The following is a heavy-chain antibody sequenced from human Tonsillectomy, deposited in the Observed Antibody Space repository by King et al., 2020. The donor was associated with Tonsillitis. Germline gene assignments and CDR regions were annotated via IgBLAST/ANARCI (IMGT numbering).Heavy chain of an antibody. CDR3: AANGREGAFDI. CDR2: IWYDGSNK. V-gene: IGHV3-33*08. J-gene: IGHJ3*02. CDR1: GFTFSSYG. Sequence: VQLVESGGGVVQPGRSLRLSCAASGFTFSSYGMHWVRQAPGKGLEWVAVIWYDGSNKYYAKSVKGRFTISRDNSKNTLYVQMNSLRAEDTAVYFCAANGREGAFDIWGQGTMVTVSS. D-gene: IGHD1-26*01.